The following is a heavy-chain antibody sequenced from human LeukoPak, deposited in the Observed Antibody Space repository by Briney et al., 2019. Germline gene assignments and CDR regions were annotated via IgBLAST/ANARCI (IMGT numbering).Heavy chain of an antibody. CDR3: ATTTIRLGY. CDR1: GGSISSSSYY. CDR2: IYYSGST. V-gene: IGHV4-39*07. J-gene: IGHJ4*02. D-gene: IGHD1-26*01. Sequence: SETLSLTCTVSGGSISSSSYYWGWIRQPPGKGLEWVGSIYYSGSTYYNPSLKSRVTISVDTSKNQFSLKLSSVTAADTAVYYCATTTIRLGYWGQGTLVSVSS.